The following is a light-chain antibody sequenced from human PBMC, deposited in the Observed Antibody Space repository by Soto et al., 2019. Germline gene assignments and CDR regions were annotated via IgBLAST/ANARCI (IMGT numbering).Light chain of an antibody. V-gene: IGKV1-5*01. CDR2: DAS. CDR3: QQYNNDSPWT. J-gene: IGKJ1*01. CDR1: QRIGKL. Sequence: DIQMTQSPSTLSASVGDRVTITCRASQRIGKLLAWYQQKPGKAPNLLIYDASSLEGGVPSRFSGSGTGTEFTLTISSLQSVDSATYYCQQYNNDSPWTFGQGTKVEIK.